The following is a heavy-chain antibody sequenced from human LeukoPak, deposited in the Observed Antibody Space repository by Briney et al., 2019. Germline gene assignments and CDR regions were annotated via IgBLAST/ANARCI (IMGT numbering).Heavy chain of an antibody. CDR3: ARGGGPNLTGRSNWFHL. CDR2: ILSDGSAK. V-gene: IGHV3-33*01. J-gene: IGHJ5*02. D-gene: IGHD3-9*01. Sequence: PGRCLSLHCEGCLFMFYYLLMGLDPPAPGKGLGGVWIILSDGSAKYYGDSVTGRFTISRDNSKNMLYLEMNSLRAEDTAIYYCARGGGPNLTGRSNWFHLWGQGTLVTVSS. CDR1: LFMFYYLL.